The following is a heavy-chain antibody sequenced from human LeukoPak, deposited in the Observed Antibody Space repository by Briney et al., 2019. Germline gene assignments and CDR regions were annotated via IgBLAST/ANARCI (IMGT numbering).Heavy chain of an antibody. Sequence: GGSLRLSCAASGFTFDDYAMHWVRQAPGKGLEWVSGISWNSGSIGYADSVKGRFTISRDNAKNSLYLQMNSLRAEDTAVYYCAKDYYDSSGYYYAGGNYYYYGMDVWGQGTTVTVSS. D-gene: IGHD3-22*01. CDR1: GFTFDDYA. J-gene: IGHJ6*02. V-gene: IGHV3-9*01. CDR2: ISWNSGSI. CDR3: AKDYYDSSGYYYAGGNYYYYGMDV.